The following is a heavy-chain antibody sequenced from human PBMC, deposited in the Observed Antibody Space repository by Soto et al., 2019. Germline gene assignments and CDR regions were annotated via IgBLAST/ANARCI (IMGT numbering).Heavy chain of an antibody. J-gene: IGHJ5*02. Sequence: QLQLQESGSGLVKPSQTLSLTCAVSGGSISSGGYSWSWIRQPPGKGLEWIGYIYHSGSTYYNPAPTSRVTRSVDRSKTQFSLKLSSVTAADTAVYYCARNNLFNFLDSSGYYNWFDPWGQGTLVTVSS. CDR1: GGSISSGGYS. D-gene: IGHD3-22*01. CDR2: IYHSGST. V-gene: IGHV4-30-2*01. CDR3: ARNNLFNFLDSSGYYNWFDP.